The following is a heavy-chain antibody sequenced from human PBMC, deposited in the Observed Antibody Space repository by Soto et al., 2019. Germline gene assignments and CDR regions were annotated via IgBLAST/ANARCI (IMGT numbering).Heavy chain of an antibody. Sequence: EVQLVESGGGLVQPGGSLRLSCAASGFTFSSYSMNWVRQAPGKGREWVSYISSSSSTIYYADSVKGRFTISRDNAKSPLYPKINSMRDEDTAVYYCAKDPGERPYDGMDVWGQGTTVTVSS. CDR3: AKDPGERPYDGMDV. V-gene: IGHV3-48*02. CDR2: ISSSSSTI. J-gene: IGHJ6*02. D-gene: IGHD3-16*01. CDR1: GFTFSSYS.